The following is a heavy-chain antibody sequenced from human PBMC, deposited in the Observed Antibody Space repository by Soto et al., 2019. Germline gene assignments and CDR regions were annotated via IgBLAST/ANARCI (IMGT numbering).Heavy chain of an antibody. CDR2: INPNSGGT. V-gene: IGHV1-2*02. CDR3: ARDPLTYYYGSGSYYMLY. CDR1: GYTFTGYY. D-gene: IGHD3-10*01. J-gene: IGHJ4*02. Sequence: QVQLVQSGAEVKKPGASVKVSCKASGYTFTGYYMHWVRQAPGQGLEWMGWINPNSGGTNYAQKFQGRVTMTRDTSISTAYMELSRLRSDDTAVYYCARDPLTYYYGSGSYYMLYWGQGTLVTVSS.